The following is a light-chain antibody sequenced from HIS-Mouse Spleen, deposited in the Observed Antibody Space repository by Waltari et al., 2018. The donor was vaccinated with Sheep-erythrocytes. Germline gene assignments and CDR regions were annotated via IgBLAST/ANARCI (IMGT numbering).Light chain of an antibody. CDR1: QSIRSY. Sequence: DIQMTQSPTSLSASVGDRVTITCPASQSIRSYLNWYQQKPGKAPKLLIYAACSLQSGVPSRFSGSGSGTDFTLTISSLQPEDFATYYCQQSYSTPYTFGQGTKLEIE. CDR2: AAC. J-gene: IGKJ2*01. V-gene: IGKV1-39*01. CDR3: QQSYSTPYT.